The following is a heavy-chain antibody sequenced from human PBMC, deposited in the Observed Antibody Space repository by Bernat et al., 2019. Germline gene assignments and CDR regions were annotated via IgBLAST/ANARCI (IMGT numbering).Heavy chain of an antibody. J-gene: IGHJ6*03. Sequence: EVQLVESGGGLVKPGGSLRLSCAASGFTFSSYSMNWVRQAPGKGLEWVSYISSSSSYIYYADSVKGRFTISRDNAKNSLYLQMNSLRAEDTAVYYCARDYNTGGDFWSGYYTYRPPPGGYYYMDVWGKGTTVTVSS. V-gene: IGHV3-21*05. D-gene: IGHD3-3*01. CDR3: ARDYNTGGDFWSGYYTYRPPPGGYYYMDV. CDR1: GFTFSSYS. CDR2: ISSSSSYI.